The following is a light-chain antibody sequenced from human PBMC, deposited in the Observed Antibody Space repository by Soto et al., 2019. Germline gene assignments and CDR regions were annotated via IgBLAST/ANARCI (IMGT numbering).Light chain of an antibody. CDR2: DAS. Sequence: EIVLTQSPATLSLSPGERATLSCRASQSVSSYLAWYQQKPGQAPRLLMFDASNSATGVPARFSGSGSGTDFTLTISSLEPEDFAVYYCQQRSNWPLTFGPGTKVDIK. J-gene: IGKJ3*01. V-gene: IGKV3-11*01. CDR3: QQRSNWPLT. CDR1: QSVSSY.